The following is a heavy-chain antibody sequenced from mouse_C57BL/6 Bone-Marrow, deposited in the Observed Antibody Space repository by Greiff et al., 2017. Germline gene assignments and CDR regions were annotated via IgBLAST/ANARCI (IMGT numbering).Heavy chain of an antibody. V-gene: IGHV1-75*01. D-gene: IGHD1-1*01. CDR3: ARFYYYGSSYCWYFDV. CDR1: GYTFTDYY. J-gene: IGHJ1*03. CDR2: IFPGSGST. Sequence: QVQLKQSGPELVKPGASVKISCKASGYTFTDYYINWVKQRPGQGLEWIGWIFPGSGSTYYNEKFKGKATLTVDKSSSTAYMLLSSLTSEDSAVYFCARFYYYGSSYCWYFDVWGTGTTVTVSS.